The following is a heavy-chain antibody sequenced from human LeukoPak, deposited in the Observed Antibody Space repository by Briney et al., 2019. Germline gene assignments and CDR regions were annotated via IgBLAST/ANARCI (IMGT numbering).Heavy chain of an antibody. CDR2: IYSDNT. D-gene: IGHD4/OR15-4a*01. Sequence: GGSLRLSYTVSGFTVSSNSMSWVRQAPGKGLEWVSFIYSDNTHYSDSVKGRFTIYRDNSKNTLYLQMNSLRAEDTAVYYCSRRAGAYSHPYDDWGQGTLVTVSS. J-gene: IGHJ4*02. V-gene: IGHV3-53*01. CDR1: GFTVSSNS. CDR3: SRRAGAYSHPYDD.